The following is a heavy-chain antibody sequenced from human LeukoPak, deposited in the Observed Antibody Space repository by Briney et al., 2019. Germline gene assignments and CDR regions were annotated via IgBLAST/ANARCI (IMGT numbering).Heavy chain of an antibody. J-gene: IGHJ4*02. Sequence: SETLSLTCTVSGGSISSYYWSWIRQPPGKGLEWIGEINHGGSTNYNPSLKSRVTISVDTSKNQFSLKLSSVTAADTAVYYCARTPAFGGVIVKGFDYWGQGTLVTVSS. CDR1: GGSISSYY. CDR3: ARTPAFGGVIVKGFDY. CDR2: INHGGST. V-gene: IGHV4-34*01. D-gene: IGHD3-16*02.